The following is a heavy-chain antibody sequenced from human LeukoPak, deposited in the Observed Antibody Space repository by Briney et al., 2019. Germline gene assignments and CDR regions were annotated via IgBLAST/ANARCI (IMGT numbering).Heavy chain of an antibody. CDR3: ARGQCSSWYLACGYYYYGMDV. V-gene: IGHV1-8*01. CDR1: GYTFTSYD. CDR2: MNPNSGNT. J-gene: IGHJ6*02. D-gene: IGHD6-13*01. Sequence: ASVKVSCKASGYTFTSYDINWVRQAPGQGLEGMGWMNPNSGNTGYAQKFQGRVTMTRNTSISTAYMELSSLRSEDTAVYYCARGQCSSWYLACGYYYYGMDVWGQGTTVTVSS.